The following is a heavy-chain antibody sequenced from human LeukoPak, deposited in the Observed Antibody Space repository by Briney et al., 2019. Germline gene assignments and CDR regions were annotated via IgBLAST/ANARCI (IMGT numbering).Heavy chain of an antibody. D-gene: IGHD5-12*01. CDR3: TSTVDIVATNFDY. V-gene: IGHV3-23*01. J-gene: IGHJ4*02. CDR2: ITGSGGNT. Sequence: GGSLRLSCAASGFTFSNYAMSWVRQAPGKGLEWVSAITGSGGNTYYADSVKGRFTISRDNSKNTVFLQMNSLKTEDTAVYYCTSTVDIVATNFDYWGQGTLVTVSS. CDR1: GFTFSNYA.